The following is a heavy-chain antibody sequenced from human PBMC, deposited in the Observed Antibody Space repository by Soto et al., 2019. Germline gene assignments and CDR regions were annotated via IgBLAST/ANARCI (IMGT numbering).Heavy chain of an antibody. J-gene: IGHJ3*02. V-gene: IGHV3-23*01. CDR2: IRGSGDKT. CDR1: GFSFRNYD. D-gene: IGHD5-18*01. CDR3: AKVGYSYSAQNI. Sequence: EGELLESGGGVVQPGRSLRLSCAASGFSFRNYDMSWVRQAPGKGLDWVSTIRGSGDKTYYADSVKGRFTISRDNSKDTLSLQMDSLRSEDTALYYCAKVGYSYSAQNIWGQGTMVTVSS.